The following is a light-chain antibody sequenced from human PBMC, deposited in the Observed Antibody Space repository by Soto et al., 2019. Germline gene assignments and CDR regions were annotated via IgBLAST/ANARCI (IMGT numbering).Light chain of an antibody. CDR3: QSYDSSLSGWV. J-gene: IGLJ3*02. CDR2: GNS. V-gene: IGLV1-40*01. Sequence: QSALTQPPSVSGAPGQRVTISCTGSSSNIGAGYYVHWYQQLPGTAPKLLISGNSNRPSGVPDRFSGSKSGTSASLAITGLQAEDEAEYYCQSYDSSLSGWVFGGGTKLTVL. CDR1: SSNIGAGYY.